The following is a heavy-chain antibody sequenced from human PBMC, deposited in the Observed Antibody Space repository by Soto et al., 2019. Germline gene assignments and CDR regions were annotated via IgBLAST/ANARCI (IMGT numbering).Heavy chain of an antibody. CDR3: PRDGNDGWFDP. D-gene: IGHD3-16*01. CDR2: ISSSGSTI. V-gene: IGHV3-11*01. CDR1: GFTFSDYY. J-gene: IGHJ5*02. Sequence: PGGSLSLSCAASGFTFSDYYISWIRQAPGKGLEWVSSISSSGSTIYYADSVKGRFTISRDNAKISLYLQMNSLRAEGTVVYYCPRDGNDGWFDPWGQGTLVTVSS.